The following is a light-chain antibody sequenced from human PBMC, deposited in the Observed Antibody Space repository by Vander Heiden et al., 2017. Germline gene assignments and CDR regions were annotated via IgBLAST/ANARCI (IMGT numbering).Light chain of an antibody. CDR1: QSVLFSSNNKNY. V-gene: IGKV4-1*01. CDR2: CAS. Sequence: DSVMTQSPAPLAVSLGERATINCKSSQSVLFSSNNKNYLAWYQQRPGQAPRLLIYCASSRDSRVPDRFSGSGSGTDFTLTISSLQAEDVAVYYCQQYYSSPWTFGQGTKVEIK. J-gene: IGKJ1*01. CDR3: QQYYSSPWT.